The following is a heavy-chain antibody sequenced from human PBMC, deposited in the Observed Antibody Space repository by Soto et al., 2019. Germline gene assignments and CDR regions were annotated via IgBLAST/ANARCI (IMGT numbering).Heavy chain of an antibody. Sequence: QVPLGQSAAQVKKPGAAGKVSCNACGYTFDNYALHWVRQAPGRRLEWMGWIHAGNGYTKYSQSFQGRVTITRDTSASTVHMDLSSLRSEDTAVYYCARVQYSGYDFKLAFDIWGQGTMVTVSS. CDR2: IHAGNGYT. V-gene: IGHV1-3*01. D-gene: IGHD5-12*01. J-gene: IGHJ3*02. CDR1: GYTFDNYA. CDR3: ARVQYSGYDFKLAFDI.